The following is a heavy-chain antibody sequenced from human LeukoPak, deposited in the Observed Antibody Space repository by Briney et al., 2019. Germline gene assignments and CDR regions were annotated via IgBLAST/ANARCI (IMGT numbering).Heavy chain of an antibody. V-gene: IGHV4-38-2*01. CDR2: IYHSGST. Sequence: ASETLSLTCAVSGYSISSGYYWGWIRQPPGKGLEGIGSIYHSGSTYYNPSLKSRVTISVDTSKNQFSLKLSSVTAADTAVYYCARHRRGKNLVVPAAARYYYYMDVWGKGTTVTVSS. J-gene: IGHJ6*03. CDR3: ARHRRGKNLVVPAAARYYYYMDV. D-gene: IGHD2-2*01. CDR1: GYSISSGYY.